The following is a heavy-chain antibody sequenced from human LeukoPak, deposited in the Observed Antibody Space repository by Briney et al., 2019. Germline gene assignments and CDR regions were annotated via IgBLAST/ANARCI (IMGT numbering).Heavy chain of an antibody. V-gene: IGHV3-30*03. CDR1: GFTFNTYA. CDR2: VSYDGGAK. J-gene: IGHJ4*02. Sequence: GGSLRLSCAASGFTFNTYALHWVRQAPGKGLEWVAVVSYDGGAKYYADSVKGRFTISRDNSKNTVDLQMYSLRAEDSAVYYCARSLGSGWIHLVEYWGPGTLVTVS. D-gene: IGHD6-19*01. CDR3: ARSLGSGWIHLVEY.